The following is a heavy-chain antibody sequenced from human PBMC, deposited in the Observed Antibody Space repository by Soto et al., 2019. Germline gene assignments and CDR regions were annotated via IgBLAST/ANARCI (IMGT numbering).Heavy chain of an antibody. CDR3: ARVEQQLVPAQFDY. J-gene: IGHJ4*02. Sequence: ASVKVSCKASGYTFTSYGISWVRQAPRQGLEWMGWISAYNGNTNYAQKLQGRVTMTTDTSTSTAYMELRSLRSDDTAVYYCARVEQQLVPAQFDYWGQGTLVTVSS. V-gene: IGHV1-18*01. D-gene: IGHD6-13*01. CDR1: GYTFTSYG. CDR2: ISAYNGNT.